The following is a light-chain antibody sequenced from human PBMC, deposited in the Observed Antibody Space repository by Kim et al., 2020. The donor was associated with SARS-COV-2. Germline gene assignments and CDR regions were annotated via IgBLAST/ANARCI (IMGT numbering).Light chain of an antibody. CDR2: DAS. V-gene: IGKV3-11*01. CDR3: QQRSNWPLT. CDR1: QSVSSY. Sequence: LSPGERATLSCRASQSVSSYLAWYQQNPGQAPRLLIYDASSRAAGIPARFSGSGSGTDFTLTISSLEPEDFAVYYCQQRSNWPLTFGGGTKVDIK. J-gene: IGKJ4*01.